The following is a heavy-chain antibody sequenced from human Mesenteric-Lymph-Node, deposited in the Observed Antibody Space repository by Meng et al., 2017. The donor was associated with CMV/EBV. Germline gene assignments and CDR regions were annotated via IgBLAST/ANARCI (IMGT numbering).Heavy chain of an antibody. J-gene: IGHJ4*02. CDR3: AHRQFSYYYGSGPLGY. CDR2: IYWNDDK. D-gene: IGHD3-10*01. V-gene: IGHV2-5*01. Sequence: FSLRPTGVGVCWIPQPPGKALEWLALIYWNDDKRSRPSLKSRLTITKDTSKNHVVLTMTNMDPVDTATYYCAHRQFSYYYGSGPLGYWGQGTLVTVSS. CDR1: FSLRPTGVG.